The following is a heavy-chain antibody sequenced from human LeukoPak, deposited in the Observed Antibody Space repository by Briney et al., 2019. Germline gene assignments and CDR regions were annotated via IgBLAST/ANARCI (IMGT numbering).Heavy chain of an antibody. CDR2: IYYSGST. CDR1: GGSISSSSYY. J-gene: IGHJ4*02. V-gene: IGHV4-39*01. CDR3: AISPPSKTITMVRGVIRGGFGY. D-gene: IGHD3-10*01. Sequence: PSETLSLTCTVSGGSISSSSYYWGWIRQPPGKGLEWIGSIYYSGSTYYNPSLKSRVTISVDTSKNQFSLKLSSVTAADTAVYYCAISPPSKTITMVRGVIRGGFGYWGQGTLVTVSS.